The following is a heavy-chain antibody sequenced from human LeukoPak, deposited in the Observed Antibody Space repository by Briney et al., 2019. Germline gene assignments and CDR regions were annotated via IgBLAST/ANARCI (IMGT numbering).Heavy chain of an antibody. Sequence: SETLSLTCAVYGGSFSGYYWSWIRQPPGKGLEWIGEINHSGSTNYNPSLKSRVTISVDTSKNQFSLKLSSVTAADTAVYYCARWSYGGFDYWGPGTLVTVSS. CDR1: GGSFSGYY. CDR2: INHSGST. J-gene: IGHJ4*02. V-gene: IGHV4-34*01. CDR3: ARWSYGGFDY. D-gene: IGHD5-18*01.